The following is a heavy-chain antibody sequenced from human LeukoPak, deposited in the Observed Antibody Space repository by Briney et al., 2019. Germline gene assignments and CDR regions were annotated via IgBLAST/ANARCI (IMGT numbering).Heavy chain of an antibody. V-gene: IGHV4-4*02. D-gene: IGHD3-9*01. Sequence: ASETLSLTCAVSGGSISSSNWWSWVRQPPGKGLEWIGEIYHSGSTNYNPSLKSRVTISVDKSKNQFSLKLSSVTAADTAVYYCARTLTGYKTGAFDIWGQGTMVTVSS. CDR1: GGSISSSNW. J-gene: IGHJ3*02. CDR3: ARTLTGYKTGAFDI. CDR2: IYHSGST.